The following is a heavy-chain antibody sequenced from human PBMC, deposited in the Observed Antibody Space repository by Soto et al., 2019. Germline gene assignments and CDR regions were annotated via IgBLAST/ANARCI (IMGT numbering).Heavy chain of an antibody. CDR1: GCTFISYS. CDR2: ISSSSSTI. Sequence: PGGSLRLSCAASGCTFISYSMNWVRQAPGKGLEWVSYISSSSSTIYYADSVKGRFTISRDNAKNSLYLQMNSLRAEDTAVYYCARADSGYAHGYYYYGMDVWGQGTTVTVSS. J-gene: IGHJ6*02. V-gene: IGHV3-48*01. D-gene: IGHD5-12*01. CDR3: ARADSGYAHGYYYYGMDV.